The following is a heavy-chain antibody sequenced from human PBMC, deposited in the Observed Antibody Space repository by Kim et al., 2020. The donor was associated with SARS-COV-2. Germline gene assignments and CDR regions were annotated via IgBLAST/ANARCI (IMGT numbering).Heavy chain of an antibody. CDR3: ARRYTDCTNGLCYPREVDY. V-gene: IGHV5-51*01. Sequence: GESLKISCKGSGYSFTSYWIGWVRQMPGKGLEWMGIIYPGDSDTRYSPSFQGQVTISADKSISTAYLQWSSLKASDTAMYYCARRYTDCTNGLCYPREVDYWGQGTLVTVSS. D-gene: IGHD2-8*01. CDR1: GYSFTSYW. CDR2: IYPGDSDT. J-gene: IGHJ4*02.